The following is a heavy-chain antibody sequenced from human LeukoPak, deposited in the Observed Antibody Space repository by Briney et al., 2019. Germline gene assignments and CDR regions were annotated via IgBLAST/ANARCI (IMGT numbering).Heavy chain of an antibody. D-gene: IGHD6-13*01. J-gene: IGHJ4*02. Sequence: PGGSLRLSCAASGFTFSSYGIHWVRQAPGKGLGWVAVISIDGSIKYYPDSVKGRSTISRDNSKNTVYLQMNSLRGEDTAVYYCAKSGTAAAGQRGYFDYWGQGTLVTVSS. CDR1: GFTFSSYG. CDR3: AKSGTAAAGQRGYFDY. CDR2: ISIDGSIK. V-gene: IGHV3-30*18.